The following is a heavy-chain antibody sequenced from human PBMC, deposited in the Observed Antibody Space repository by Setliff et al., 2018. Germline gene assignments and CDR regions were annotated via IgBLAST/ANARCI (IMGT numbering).Heavy chain of an antibody. CDR3: ARGGTFRYFDF. J-gene: IGHJ4*02. D-gene: IGHD5-12*01. Sequence: SETLSLTCTVSGDSISSRTYYWSWIRQPAGKGLEWIGHIYTSWSTISNPSLKSRLTISVDTSKNQFSLKLRSVTAADTAVYYCARGGTFRYFDFWGQGAPVTVSS. CDR2: IYTSWST. CDR1: GDSISSRTYY. V-gene: IGHV4-61*09.